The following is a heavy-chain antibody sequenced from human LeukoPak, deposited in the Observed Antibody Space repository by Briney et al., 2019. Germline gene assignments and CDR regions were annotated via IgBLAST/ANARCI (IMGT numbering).Heavy chain of an antibody. Sequence: PSQTLSLTCTVSGGSISSGDYYWSWIRQPPGKGLEWIGYIYYSGSTYYNPSLKSRVTISVDTSKNQFSLKLSSVTAADTAVYSCARGTQKYCSSTSCRGAYYYYYMDVWGKGTTVTVSS. CDR3: ARGTQKYCSSTSCRGAYYYYYMDV. CDR1: GGSISSGDYY. V-gene: IGHV4-30-4*08. D-gene: IGHD2-2*01. CDR2: IYYSGST. J-gene: IGHJ6*03.